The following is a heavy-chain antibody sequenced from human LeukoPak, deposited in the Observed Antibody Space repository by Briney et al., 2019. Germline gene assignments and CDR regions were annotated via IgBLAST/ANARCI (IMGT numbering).Heavy chain of an antibody. CDR3: ARDPVPAAARHFDY. CDR1: GFTFSTYA. V-gene: IGHV3-30-3*01. J-gene: IGHJ4*01. Sequence: GGSLRLSCAASGFTFSTYAMHWVRQAPGKGLEWVAVTSSGGTVKYYPDSVKGRLTISRDNSKNTLYLQVNSLRPEDTGVYYCARDPVPAAARHFDYWGQGTLVTVSS. CDR2: TSSGGTVK. D-gene: IGHD2-2*01.